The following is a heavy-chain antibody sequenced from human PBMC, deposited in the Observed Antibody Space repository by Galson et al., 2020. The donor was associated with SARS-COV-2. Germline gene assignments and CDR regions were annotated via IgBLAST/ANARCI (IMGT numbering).Heavy chain of an antibody. D-gene: IGHD1-26*01. CDR3: TRDVSGGASDI. CDR1: GFTFTNYA. V-gene: IGHV3-30*04. Sequence: QLGESLKISCAASGFTFTNYAMHWVRQAPGKGLEWQTVISHDGKIQVYADSVKGRFTISRDNSGNMVFLQIVSLRPDDTALYYCTRDVSGGASDIWGQGTMVTVSS. CDR2: ISHDGKIQ. J-gene: IGHJ3*02.